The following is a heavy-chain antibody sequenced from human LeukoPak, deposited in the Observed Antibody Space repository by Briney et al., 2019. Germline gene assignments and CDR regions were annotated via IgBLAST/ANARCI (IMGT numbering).Heavy chain of an antibody. J-gene: IGHJ3*02. Sequence: GGSLRLSCAASGFTFSSYWMHWVRQAPGKGLVWVSRIYSDGSSTNYADSVKGRFTISRDNAKNTLYLQMNSLRAEDTAVYYCARDHRNDFWSGHNIGAFDIWGQGTMVTVSS. CDR1: GFTFSSYW. V-gene: IGHV3-74*01. D-gene: IGHD3-3*01. CDR3: ARDHRNDFWSGHNIGAFDI. CDR2: IYSDGSST.